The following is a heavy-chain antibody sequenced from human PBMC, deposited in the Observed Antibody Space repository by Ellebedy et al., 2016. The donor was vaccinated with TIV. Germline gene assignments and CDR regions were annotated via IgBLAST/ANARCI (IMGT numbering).Heavy chain of an antibody. D-gene: IGHD3-22*01. Sequence: GESLKISCAASGFTFSDYWMNWVRQAPGKGLEWVSSISGSGASTYYADSVKGRFTISRDNSKNTVYLQMHSLRVEDTAVYYCARGVLNSGYYPDKWGPGTLVTVSS. V-gene: IGHV3-23*01. CDR2: ISGSGAST. J-gene: IGHJ4*02. CDR3: ARGVLNSGYYPDK. CDR1: GFTFSDYW.